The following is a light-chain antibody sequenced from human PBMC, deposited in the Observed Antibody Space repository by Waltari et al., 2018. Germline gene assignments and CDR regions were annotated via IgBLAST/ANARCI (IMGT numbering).Light chain of an antibody. Sequence: EIVLTQSPATLSLSPGERATLSCRASQSVRSYLGGYQQKPGQAPRLVIYEASNRATGIPARFRGGGSATDFTLTISSLEPEDFAVYYCQQRNSWPITFGQGTRLEIK. CDR3: QQRNSWPIT. V-gene: IGKV3-11*01. CDR1: QSVRSY. J-gene: IGKJ5*01. CDR2: EAS.